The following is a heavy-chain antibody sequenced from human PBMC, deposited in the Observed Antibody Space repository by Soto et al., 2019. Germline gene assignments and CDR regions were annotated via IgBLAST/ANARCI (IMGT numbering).Heavy chain of an antibody. CDR1: GYIFTNYD. Sequence: QVQLVQSETEVKKPGASVKVSCKASGYIFTNYDITWVRQAPGQGLEWMGWVSGYNGNTKYAQKFQDRVTMTTDTSTSTVYMELRSLRSDYTAVYYCARFGSAPYYYYGVDVWGQGTTVFVSS. CDR3: ARFGSAPYYYYGVDV. D-gene: IGHD3-10*01. J-gene: IGHJ6*02. V-gene: IGHV1-18*01. CDR2: VSGYNGNT.